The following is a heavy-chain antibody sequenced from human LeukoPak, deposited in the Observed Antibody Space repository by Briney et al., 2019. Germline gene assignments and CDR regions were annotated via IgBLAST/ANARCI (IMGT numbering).Heavy chain of an antibody. CDR2: FDPEDGET. J-gene: IGHJ4*02. CDR3: ATFSSIVVVPAAPFDY. V-gene: IGHV1-24*01. D-gene: IGHD2-2*01. Sequence: ASVKVSCKVSGYTLTELSMHWVRQAPGKGLEWMGGFDPEDGETIYAQKFQGRVTMTEDTSTDTAYTELSSLRSEDTAVYYCATFSSIVVVPAAPFDYWGQGTLVTVSS. CDR1: GYTLTELS.